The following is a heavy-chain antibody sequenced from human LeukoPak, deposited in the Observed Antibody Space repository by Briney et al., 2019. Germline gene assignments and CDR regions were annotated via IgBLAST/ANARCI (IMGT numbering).Heavy chain of an antibody. V-gene: IGHV3-33*06. CDR1: GSTFSSYG. D-gene: IGHD3-22*01. J-gene: IGHJ4*02. Sequence: GGSLRLSCAASGSTFSSYGMHWVRQAPGKGLEWVAVIWYDGSNKYYADSVKGRFTISRDNSKNTLYLQMNSLRAEDTAVYYCAKDTDYDSSGYSPHWGQGTLVTVSS. CDR2: IWYDGSNK. CDR3: AKDTDYDSSGYSPH.